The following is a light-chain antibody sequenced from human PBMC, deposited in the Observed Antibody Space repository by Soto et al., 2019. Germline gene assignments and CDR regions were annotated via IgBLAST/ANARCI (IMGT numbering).Light chain of an antibody. Sequence: QSVLTHPPSVSAAPGQKVTITCSRSTSNMGKNFISWYQQVPGTAPKLLIYDNNQRPLGIPDRFSGSKSGTSGTLDISGLQSGDEADYYCGAWDTNLSAGVFGPGTRSPS. J-gene: IGLJ1*01. CDR1: TSNMGKNF. CDR3: GAWDTNLSAGV. CDR2: DNN. V-gene: IGLV1-51*01.